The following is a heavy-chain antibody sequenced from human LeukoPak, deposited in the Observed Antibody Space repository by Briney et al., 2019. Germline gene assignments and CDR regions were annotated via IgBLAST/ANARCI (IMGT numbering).Heavy chain of an antibody. Sequence: GGSLRLSCAASGFTFSSYEMNRVRQAPGKGLEWVANIKKDGSEKYYVDSGKGRFTISRDNAKNSLYMKMNSLRAEDTAVYYCARLLVYNSGGEAFDYWGPGTLVTVSS. D-gene: IGHD3-10*01. CDR3: ARLLVYNSGGEAFDY. CDR2: IKKDGSEK. V-gene: IGHV3-7*01. J-gene: IGHJ4*02. CDR1: GFTFSSYE.